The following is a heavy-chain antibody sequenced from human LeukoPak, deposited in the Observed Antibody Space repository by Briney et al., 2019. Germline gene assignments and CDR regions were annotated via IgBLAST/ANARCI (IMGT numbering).Heavy chain of an antibody. J-gene: IGHJ4*02. CDR2: IIPIFGTA. V-gene: IGHV1-69*13. CDR1: GGTFSNYA. CDR3: ARGLRVPIDY. D-gene: IGHD2-2*01. Sequence: GASVTVSCKASGGTFSNYAISWVRQAPGQGLEWMGGIIPIFGTANYAQKFQGRVTITADESTSTAYMELTSLRSEDTAVYYCARGLRVPIDYSGQGTLVTVSS.